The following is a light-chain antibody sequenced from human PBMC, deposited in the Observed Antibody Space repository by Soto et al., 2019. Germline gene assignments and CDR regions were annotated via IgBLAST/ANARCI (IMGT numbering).Light chain of an antibody. CDR1: QSVSSN. J-gene: IGKJ1*01. CDR3: QQYNNWPPMA. V-gene: IGKV3-15*01. Sequence: EIVMTQSPATLSVSPGERATLSCRASQSVSSNLAWYQQKPGQAPRLLIYGASTRATGIPARFSGSGSGTECTLTISSLQYEDFAVYYCQQYNNWPPMAFGQGTKVEMK. CDR2: GAS.